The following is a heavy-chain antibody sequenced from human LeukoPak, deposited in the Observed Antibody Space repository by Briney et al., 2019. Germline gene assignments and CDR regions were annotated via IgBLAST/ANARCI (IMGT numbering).Heavy chain of an antibody. J-gene: IGHJ6*03. CDR3: ARAFRGDYYYYYMDV. V-gene: IGHV3-11*04. CDR1: GFAFSDYY. CDR2: ISSSGSTI. D-gene: IGHD3-10*01. Sequence: GGSLRLSCAASGFAFSDYYMSWIRQAPGKGLEWVSYISSSGSTIYYADSVKGRFTISRDNAKNSLYLQMNSLRAEDTAVYYCARAFRGDYYYYYMDVWGKGTTVTVSS.